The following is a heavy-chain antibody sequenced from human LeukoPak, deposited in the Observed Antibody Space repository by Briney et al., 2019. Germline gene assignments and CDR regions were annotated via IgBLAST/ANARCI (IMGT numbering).Heavy chain of an antibody. CDR1: GFTFSGHV. V-gene: IGHV3-21*01. CDR2: ISSSSSYI. J-gene: IGHJ4*02. D-gene: IGHD2-2*01. CDR3: TRDPGRCTSTSCYPDY. Sequence: GGSLRLSCAASGFTFSGHVMSWVRQAPGKGLEWVSSISSSSSYIYYADSVKGRFTISRDNAKNSMYLQMNSLRAEDTAVYYCTRDPGRCTSTSCYPDYWGQGTLVTVSS.